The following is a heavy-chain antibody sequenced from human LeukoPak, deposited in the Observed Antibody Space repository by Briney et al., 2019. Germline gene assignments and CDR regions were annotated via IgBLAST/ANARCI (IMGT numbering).Heavy chain of an antibody. Sequence: SETLSLTCAVSGYSISNGFYWGWIRQPPGKGLEWIGSIFHSGNSYYNPSLQSRVTISVDTSKNQFSLKLRSVTAADTAMYYCARDPVAAGKNINWGQGTLVTVSS. CDR3: ARDPVAAGKNIN. CDR1: GYSISNGFY. V-gene: IGHV4-38-2*02. J-gene: IGHJ4*02. CDR2: IFHSGNS. D-gene: IGHD6-19*01.